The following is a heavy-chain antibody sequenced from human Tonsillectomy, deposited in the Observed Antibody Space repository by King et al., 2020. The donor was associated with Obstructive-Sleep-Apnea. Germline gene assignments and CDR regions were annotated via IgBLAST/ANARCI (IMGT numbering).Heavy chain of an antibody. J-gene: IGHJ3*02. CDR3: ARSLGEPGVFDI. CDR1: GGTFSSYT. D-gene: IGHD3-16*01. V-gene: IGHV1-69*02. CDR2: IIPILGIA. Sequence: QLVQSGAEVKKPGSSVKVSCKTSGGTFSSYTINWVRQAPGQGLEWMGRIIPILGIANYAQKFQGRVTLTADKSTSTAYMELSSLRSEDTAVYYCARSLGEPGVFDIWDQGTMVTVSS.